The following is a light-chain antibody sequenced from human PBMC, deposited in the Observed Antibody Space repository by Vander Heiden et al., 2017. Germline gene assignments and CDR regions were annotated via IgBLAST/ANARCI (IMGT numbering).Light chain of an antibody. CDR3: CSYAGSSTSV. J-gene: IGLJ2*01. CDR1: SGDVGSYNL. Sequence: QSALTQPASVSGSPGQSITISCTGTSGDVGSYNLVSWYQQHPGKAPKLMIYEVSKRPSGVSNRFSGSKSGNTASLTISGLQAEDEADYYCCSYAGSSTSVFGGGTKLTVL. V-gene: IGLV2-23*02. CDR2: EVS.